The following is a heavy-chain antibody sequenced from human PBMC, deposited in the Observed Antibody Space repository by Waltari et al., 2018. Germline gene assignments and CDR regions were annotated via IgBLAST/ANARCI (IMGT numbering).Heavy chain of an antibody. CDR2: IKSDGSTT. V-gene: IGHV3-74*01. CDR3: VRSAFLDV. CDR1: GFSFSTYW. J-gene: IGHJ6*02. Sequence: DVQLVESGGGLVQPGGSVRLSCAASGFSFSTYWMNWARQAPGEGLVWVSRIKSDGSTTAYADSVKGRFTTSRDNAKNTLYLQMNSLRADDTAVYYCVRSAFLDVWGQGTTVTVSS. D-gene: IGHD3-16*01.